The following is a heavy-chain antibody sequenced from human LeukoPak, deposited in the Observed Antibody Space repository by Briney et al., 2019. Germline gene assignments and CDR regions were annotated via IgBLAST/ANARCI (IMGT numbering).Heavy chain of an antibody. CDR1: GFTFTSSA. CDR2: IVVGSGDT. Sequence: GTSVKVSCKASGFTFTSSAVQWVRQARGQRLEWIGWIVVGSGDTNYAQKFQERVTITRDMSTSTAYMELSSLRSEDTAVYYCAAERYYYDSSGYQYYFDYWGQGTLVTVSS. V-gene: IGHV1-58*01. CDR3: AAERYYYDSSGYQYYFDY. J-gene: IGHJ4*02. D-gene: IGHD3-22*01.